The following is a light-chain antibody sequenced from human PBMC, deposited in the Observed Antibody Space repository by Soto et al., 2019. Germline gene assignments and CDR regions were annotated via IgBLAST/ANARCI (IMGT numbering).Light chain of an antibody. CDR1: QSVLYSSNNKNY. J-gene: IGKJ4*01. CDR2: WAS. CDR3: QQYYDSPLT. V-gene: IGKV4-1*01. Sequence: DIVMTQSPDSLAVSLGERATINCKSSQSVLYSSNNKNYLTWYQQKPGQPPELLISWASTRESGVPERFSGSGSGTDFTLTISSLQAEDVAVYYCQQYYDSPLTFGGGTKVEIK.